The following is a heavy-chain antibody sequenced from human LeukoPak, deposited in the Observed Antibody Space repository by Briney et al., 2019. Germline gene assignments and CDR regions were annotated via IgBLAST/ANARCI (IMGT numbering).Heavy chain of an antibody. CDR1: GFTFGNYG. D-gene: IGHD4-17*01. CDR2: INWNGGST. V-gene: IGHV3-20*04. CDR3: ARAQTYGDSRLLLDY. J-gene: IGHJ4*02. Sequence: AGSLRLSCAASGFTFGNYGMSWVRQAPGKGLEWVSGINWNGGSTGYADSVEGRFTIFRDNAKNSQYLQMNSLRVEDTALYYCARAQTYGDSRLLLDYWGQGTLVTVSS.